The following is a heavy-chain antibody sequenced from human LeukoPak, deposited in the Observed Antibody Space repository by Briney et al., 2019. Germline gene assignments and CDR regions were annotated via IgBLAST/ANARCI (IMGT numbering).Heavy chain of an antibody. D-gene: IGHD6-19*01. J-gene: IGHJ5*02. Sequence: SETLSLICAVYGGSFSGYYCSWIRHPPGKGREWMREINHVGTTNYNPSLKTRVTFSVETSKNHFFWKLSSVTAADTAVYYCAGSPVEGWYGVIGWWFDPWGQGTLVTVSS. CDR1: GGSFSGYY. V-gene: IGHV4-34*01. CDR2: INHVGTT. CDR3: AGSPVEGWYGVIGWWFDP.